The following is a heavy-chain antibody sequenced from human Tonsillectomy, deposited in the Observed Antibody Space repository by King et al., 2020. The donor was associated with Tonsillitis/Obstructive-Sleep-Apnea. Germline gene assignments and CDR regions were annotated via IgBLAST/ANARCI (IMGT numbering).Heavy chain of an antibody. D-gene: IGHD3-3*01. CDR2: INPSGGTT. CDR1: GYTFNNNY. Sequence: VQLVESGAEVRKPGASVKVSCKASGYTFNNNYMHWVRQAPGQGLEWMGIINPSGGTTTYAQTFQGRVTMTTDTSTSTFYMELRRLTSEDTAVYYCARDQADLGYNFWSGLNWFDPWGQGTLVTVSS. V-gene: IGHV1-46*02. CDR3: ARDQADLGYNFWSGLNWFDP. J-gene: IGHJ5*02.